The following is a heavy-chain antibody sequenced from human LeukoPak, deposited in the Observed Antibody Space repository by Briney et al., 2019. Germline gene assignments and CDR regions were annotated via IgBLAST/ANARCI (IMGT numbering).Heavy chain of an antibody. D-gene: IGHD6-13*01. V-gene: IGHV3-7*03. Sequence: GGSLRLSCAASGFTFSSYWMTWVRQAPGEGLEWVANIIQDGSQKYYVDSMKGRFTISRDNAKNSLYLQMNSLRAEDTALCYCAKGIYSSSWYYFDYWGQGTLVTVSS. CDR3: AKGIYSSSWYYFDY. J-gene: IGHJ4*02. CDR2: IIQDGSQK. CDR1: GFTFSSYW.